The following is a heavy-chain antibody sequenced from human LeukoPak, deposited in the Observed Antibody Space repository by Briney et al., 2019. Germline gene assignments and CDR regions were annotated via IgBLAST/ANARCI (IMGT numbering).Heavy chain of an antibody. D-gene: IGHD3-3*01. CDR1: GFTFSNHG. J-gene: IGHJ2*01. Sequence: GGSLRLSCVASGFTFSNHGMSWVRQDPGKGLEWVSSISANSVYTYYAASVKGRFTNSRDNSKNTLFLQMNNMGAEDTAIYFCAKIGVTGSWFFDLWGRGTLLSVS. CDR3: AKIGVTGSWFFDL. CDR2: ISANSVYT. V-gene: IGHV3-23*01.